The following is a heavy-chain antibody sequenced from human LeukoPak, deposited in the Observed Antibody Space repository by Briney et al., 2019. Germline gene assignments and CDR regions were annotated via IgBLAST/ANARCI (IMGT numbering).Heavy chain of an antibody. Sequence: PSGTLSLTCTVSGGSISSSSYYWGWICQPPGKGLEWIGSIYYSGSTYYNPSLKSRVTMSVDTSKNQFSLKLSSVTAADTAVYYCASYSSSHLFVFDYWGQGTLVTVSS. CDR1: GGSISSSSYY. CDR2: IYYSGST. J-gene: IGHJ4*02. CDR3: ASYSSSHLFVFDY. V-gene: IGHV4-39*01. D-gene: IGHD6-13*01.